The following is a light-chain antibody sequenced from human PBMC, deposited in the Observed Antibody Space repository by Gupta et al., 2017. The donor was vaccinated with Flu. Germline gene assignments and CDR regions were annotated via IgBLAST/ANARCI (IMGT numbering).Light chain of an antibody. CDR2: EDN. V-gene: IGLV6-57*03. Sequence: VTISCTRSSGSIARNYVQWYQQRPGSAPTNVIYEDNKRHSGGTDRVSGSIDRSSNAASLTISGRKKEDEADYYGQADESSNHWVFGGGTKLTVL. CDR1: SGSIARNY. CDR3: QADESSNHWV. J-gene: IGLJ3*02.